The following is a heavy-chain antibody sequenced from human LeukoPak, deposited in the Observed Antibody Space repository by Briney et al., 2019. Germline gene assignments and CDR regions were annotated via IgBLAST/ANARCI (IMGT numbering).Heavy chain of an antibody. Sequence: PETLSLTCIVSAYSINNGYFWGWIRQPPGKGLEWIGNIYHSGNTYYNPSLESRVTISLDTSKNQFSLKLSSVTAADTAMYYCARVETEGSSWYGVHYFDYWGQGTQVTVSS. CDR1: AYSINNGYF. CDR3: ARVETEGSSWYGVHYFDY. D-gene: IGHD6-13*01. J-gene: IGHJ4*02. CDR2: IYHSGNT. V-gene: IGHV4-38-2*02.